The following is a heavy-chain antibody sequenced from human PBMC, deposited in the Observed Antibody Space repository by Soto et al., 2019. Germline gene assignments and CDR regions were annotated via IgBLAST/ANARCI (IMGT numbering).Heavy chain of an antibody. CDR1: GGSFSGYY. J-gene: IGHJ6*02. CDR2: INHSGST. CDR3: ARGGYCSGGSCQYYYGMDV. D-gene: IGHD2-15*01. Sequence: SETLSLTCAVYGGSFSGYYWSWIRQPPGKGLEWIGEINHSGSTNYNPSLKGRVTISVDTSKNQFSLKLSSVTAADTAVYYCARGGYCSGGSCQYYYGMDVWGQGTTVTVSS. V-gene: IGHV4-34*01.